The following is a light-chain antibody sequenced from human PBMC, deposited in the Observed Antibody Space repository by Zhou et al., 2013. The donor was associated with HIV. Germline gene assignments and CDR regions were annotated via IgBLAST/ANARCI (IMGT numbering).Light chain of an antibody. V-gene: IGKV1-39*01. Sequence: DIQMTQSPSSLSASVGDRVTLTCRASQSISRFLNWYQQKPGKAPKVLIYGASHLSSGVPSRFSGSGSGTEFTLTISSLQSEDFAVYYCQQYNNWPPWTFGQGTKVEIK. J-gene: IGKJ1*01. CDR1: QSISRF. CDR3: QQYNNWPPWT. CDR2: GAS.